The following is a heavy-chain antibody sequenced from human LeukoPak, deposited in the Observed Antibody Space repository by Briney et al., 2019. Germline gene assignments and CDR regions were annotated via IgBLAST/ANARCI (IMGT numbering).Heavy chain of an antibody. V-gene: IGHV1-69*13. Sequence: ASVKVSCKASGGTFSSYAISWVRQAPGQGLEWMGGIIPIFGTANYAQKFQGRVTITADESTSTAYMELSSLRSEDTAVYYCASQVNTAMVTPPLYWGQGTLVTVSS. CDR1: GGTFSSYA. J-gene: IGHJ4*02. CDR2: IIPIFGTA. D-gene: IGHD5-18*01. CDR3: ASQVNTAMVTPPLY.